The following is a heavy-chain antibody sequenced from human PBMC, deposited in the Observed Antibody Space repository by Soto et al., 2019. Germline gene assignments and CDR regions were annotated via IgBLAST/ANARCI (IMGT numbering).Heavy chain of an antibody. CDR3: AKRRDGFDV. CDR2: ISDSGAGT. Sequence: EVQVLESGGGFVTPGGSLRLSCAASGFTFSRFSISRVRQGPGKGLEWVAAISDSGAGTYYADSVKGRFTISRDNSKNTLYLQMNSLRGEDTALYYCAKRRDGFDVWGHGTTVTVSS. CDR1: GFTFSRFS. V-gene: IGHV3-23*01. J-gene: IGHJ3*01.